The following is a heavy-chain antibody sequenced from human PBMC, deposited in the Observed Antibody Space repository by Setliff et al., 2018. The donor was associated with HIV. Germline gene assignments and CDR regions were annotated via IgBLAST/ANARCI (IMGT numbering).Heavy chain of an antibody. V-gene: IGHV4-38-2*01. Sequence: PSETLSLTCAVSGGSISSHYWSWIRLPPGKGLEWIGSIYHSGSTYYNPSLKSRVTISVDTSKNQFSLKLSSVAAADTAVYYCARGVRIRVVTATYFDYWGQGTLVTVSS. D-gene: IGHD3-10*01. CDR2: IYHSGST. J-gene: IGHJ4*02. CDR3: ARGVRIRVVTATYFDY. CDR1: GGSISSHY.